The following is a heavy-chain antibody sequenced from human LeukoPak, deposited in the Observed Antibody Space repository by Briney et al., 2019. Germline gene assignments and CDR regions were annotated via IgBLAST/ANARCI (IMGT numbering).Heavy chain of an antibody. D-gene: IGHD3-22*01. J-gene: IGHJ3*02. Sequence: GESLKISCKGSGYSFTSYWIGWVRQMPGKGLEWMGIIYPGDSDTRYSPSFQGQVTISADKSISTAYLQWSSLKASDTAIYYCARLNGYYYDSSVGAFDIWGQGTTVTVSS. CDR3: ARLNGYYYDSSVGAFDI. CDR1: GYSFTSYW. CDR2: IYPGDSDT. V-gene: IGHV5-51*01.